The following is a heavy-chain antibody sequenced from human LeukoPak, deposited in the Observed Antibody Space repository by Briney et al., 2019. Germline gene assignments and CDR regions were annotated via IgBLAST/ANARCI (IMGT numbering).Heavy chain of an antibody. V-gene: IGHV3-7*03. CDR3: AGGNSMDV. Sequence: PGGSLRLSCAVSEFPFSNSWMYWVRQAPGKGLEGVASINKDGGGISYVDSVKGRFIISRDNARNSLYLQMNSLRVEDTAVYFCAGGNSMDVWGKGTAVTVSS. CDR1: EFPFSNSW. D-gene: IGHD1/OR15-1a*01. CDR2: INKDGGGI. J-gene: IGHJ6*04.